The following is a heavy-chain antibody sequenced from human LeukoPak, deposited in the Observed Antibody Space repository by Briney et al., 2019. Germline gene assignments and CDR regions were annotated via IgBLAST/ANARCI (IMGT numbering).Heavy chain of an antibody. CDR2: IYTSGST. J-gene: IGHJ6*02. V-gene: IGHV4-4*07. Sequence: SETLSLTCTVSGGSISSYYWSWIRQPAGKGLEWIGRIYTSGSTNYNPSLKSRVTISVDTSNNQFSLKLSSVTAADTAVYYCARTAQPYCTSTSCYYYYYGMDVWGQGSTVTVSS. D-gene: IGHD2-2*01. CDR3: ARTAQPYCTSTSCYYYYYGMDV. CDR1: GGSISSYY.